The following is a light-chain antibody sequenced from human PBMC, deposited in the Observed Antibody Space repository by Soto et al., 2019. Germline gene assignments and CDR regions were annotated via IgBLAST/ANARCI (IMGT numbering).Light chain of an antibody. CDR1: SSDIGAYNY. J-gene: IGLJ3*02. CDR3: SSYTGSSWV. V-gene: IGLV2-14*01. Sequence: QSALTQPASVSGSPGQSITISCTGTSSDIGAYNYVSWYQQHPGKAPKLIIYEVSDRPSAVSNRFSGSKSANTASLTISGLQAEDEGDYHCSSYTGSSWVFGGGTKVTVL. CDR2: EVS.